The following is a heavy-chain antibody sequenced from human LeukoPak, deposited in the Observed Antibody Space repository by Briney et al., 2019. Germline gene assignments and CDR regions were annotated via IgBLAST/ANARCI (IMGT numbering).Heavy chain of an antibody. D-gene: IGHD2-2*01. V-gene: IGHV4-61*02. CDR1: GGSISGGSYY. Sequence: SQTLSLACTVSGGSISGGSYYWSWIRQPAGKGLEWIGRIYTSGSTNYNPSLKSRVTMSVDTSKNQFSLKLSSVTAADTAVYYCARSPQGCSSTSCYYYYYMDVWGKGTTVTVSS. CDR3: ARSPQGCSSTSCYYYYYMDV. CDR2: IYTSGST. J-gene: IGHJ6*03.